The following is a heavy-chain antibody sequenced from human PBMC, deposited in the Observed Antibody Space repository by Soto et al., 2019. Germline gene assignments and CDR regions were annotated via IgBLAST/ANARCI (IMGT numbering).Heavy chain of an antibody. CDR3: ARRYYDSSGYHSGYYYGMDV. CDR1: GFTFSSYA. Sequence: PGGSLRLSCAASGFTFSSYAMHWVRQAPGKGLEWVAVISYDGSNKYYADSVKGRFTISRDNSKKTLYLQVNSLRAEDTAVYYCARRYYDSSGYHSGYYYGMDVWGQGTTVTVS. V-gene: IGHV3-30-3*01. CDR2: ISYDGSNK. J-gene: IGHJ6*02. D-gene: IGHD3-22*01.